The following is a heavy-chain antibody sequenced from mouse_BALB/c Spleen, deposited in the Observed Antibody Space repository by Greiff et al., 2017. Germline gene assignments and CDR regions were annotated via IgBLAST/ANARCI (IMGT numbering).Heavy chain of an antibody. CDR2: IWSGGST. CDR1: GFSLTSYG. V-gene: IGHV2-2*02. CDR3: ASNRDEDDGFAY. D-gene: IGHD2-12*01. Sequence: QVQLKESGPGLVQPSQSLSITCTVSGFSLTSYGVHWVRQSPGKGLEWLGVIWSGGSTDYNAAFISRLSNSKDNSNSQVFFKMNCLQANDTSIYYCASNRDEDDGFAYWGQGTLVTVSA. J-gene: IGHJ3*01.